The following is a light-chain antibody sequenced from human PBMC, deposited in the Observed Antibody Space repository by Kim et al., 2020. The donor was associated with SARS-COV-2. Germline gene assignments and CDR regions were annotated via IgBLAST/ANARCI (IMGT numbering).Light chain of an antibody. CDR2: GNN. Sequence: RVTIACTGSRSNVGPGSDVHWYQQLPGTAPKLLIYGNNNRPSGVPDRFSGSKSDTSASLAITGLQKEDEANYYCQSYDSRLGDWVFGGGTQLTVL. CDR3: QSYDSRLGDWV. J-gene: IGLJ2*01. V-gene: IGLV1-40*01. CDR1: RSNVGPGSD.